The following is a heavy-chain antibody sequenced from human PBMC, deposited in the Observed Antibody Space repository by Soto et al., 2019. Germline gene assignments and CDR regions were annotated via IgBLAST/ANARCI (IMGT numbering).Heavy chain of an antibody. CDR3: ARTSRRASKLFDYYGMDV. J-gene: IGHJ6*02. D-gene: IGHD2-2*01. CDR2: IYYSGST. Sequence: SETLSLACSVSGDSINSDNYYWGWIRQPPGKGLEWIGYIYYSGSTYYNPSLKSRVTISVDTSKNQFSLKLSSVTAADTAVYYCARTSRRASKLFDYYGMDVWGQGTTVTVSS. V-gene: IGHV4-31*03. CDR1: GDSINSDNYY.